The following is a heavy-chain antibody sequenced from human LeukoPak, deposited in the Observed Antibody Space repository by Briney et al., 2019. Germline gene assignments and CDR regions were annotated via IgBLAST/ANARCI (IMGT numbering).Heavy chain of an antibody. Sequence: GESLKISCKGSGYTFTNYWIGWVRQMPGKGLEWMAIIHPGDSDTKYSPSFRGQVTTSADKSISTAHLQWSSLKASDTAMYYCARLGYCSGASCYSPHHYWGQGTLVTVSS. J-gene: IGHJ4*02. D-gene: IGHD2-15*01. CDR3: ARLGYCSGASCYSPHHY. V-gene: IGHV5-51*01. CDR1: GYTFTNYW. CDR2: IHPGDSDT.